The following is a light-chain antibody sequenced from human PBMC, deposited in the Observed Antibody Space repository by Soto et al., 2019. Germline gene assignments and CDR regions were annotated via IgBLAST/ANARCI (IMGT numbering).Light chain of an antibody. J-gene: IGLJ1*01. Sequence: SVLTQPPSASGSPGQSLTISCTGTSSDVGFYNFVSWYQQRPGKAPKLVIYEVTKRPSGVPDRFSGSKSGSTASLTVSGLQADDEAEYYCASYAGTRLLVFGSGTKVTVL. CDR1: SSDVGFYNF. CDR3: ASYAGTRLLV. V-gene: IGLV2-8*01. CDR2: EVT.